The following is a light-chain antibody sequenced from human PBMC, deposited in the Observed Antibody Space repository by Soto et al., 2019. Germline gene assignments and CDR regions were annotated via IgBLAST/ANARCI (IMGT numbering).Light chain of an antibody. CDR3: QQRYNTPYT. Sequence: DIQMTQSPSSLSASVGDRVTITGRASQSISSYLNWYQQKPGKAPKLLIYAASSWQSGVPARFSVSGSGTDFTLTISSLQSEDFATYYCQQRYNTPYTFGQGTKREIK. CDR2: AAS. V-gene: IGKV1-39*01. CDR1: QSISSY. J-gene: IGKJ2*01.